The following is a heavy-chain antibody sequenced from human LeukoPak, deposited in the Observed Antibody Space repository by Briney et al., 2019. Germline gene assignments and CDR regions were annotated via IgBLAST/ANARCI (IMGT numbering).Heavy chain of an antibody. D-gene: IGHD3-10*01. CDR1: GVSISSSSYY. V-gene: IGHV4-39*01. CDR2: IYYSGST. J-gene: IGHJ4*02. CDR3: ARVSGSLRSGFDY. Sequence: SETLSLTCTVSGVSISSSSYYWGWIRQRPGKGLEWIGSIYYSGSTYYNPSLKSRVTISVDTSKNQFSLKLSSVTAADTAVYYCARVSGSLRSGFDYWGQGTLVTVSS.